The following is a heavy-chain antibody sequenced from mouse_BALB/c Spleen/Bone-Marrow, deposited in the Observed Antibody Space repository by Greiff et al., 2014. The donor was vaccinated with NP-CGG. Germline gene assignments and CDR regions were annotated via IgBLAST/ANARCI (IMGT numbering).Heavy chain of an antibody. V-gene: IGHV14-1*02. CDR3: ASGYYGSSPYWYFDV. CDR1: GFNIKDYY. Sequence: VQLKQSGAELVRPGALVKLSCKASGFNIKDYYMHWVQQRPEQGLEWIGWIDPENGNTICDPKFQGKASITADTSSNTAYLQLSSLTSEDTAVYYCASGYYGSSPYWYFDVWGAGTTVTVSS. D-gene: IGHD1-1*01. J-gene: IGHJ1*01. CDR2: IDPENGNT.